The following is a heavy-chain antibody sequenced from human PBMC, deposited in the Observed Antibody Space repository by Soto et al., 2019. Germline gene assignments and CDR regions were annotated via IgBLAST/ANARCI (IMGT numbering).Heavy chain of an antibody. CDR1: GFSPSTSGMC. Sequence: SGPTLVNPTQTLTLTCTFSGFSPSTSGMCVSWIRQPPGKALEWLALIDWDDDKYYSTSLKTRLTISKDTSKNQVVLTMTNMDPVDTATYYCARINPYGSGDDPDAFDIWGQGTMVTVSS. D-gene: IGHD3-10*01. V-gene: IGHV2-70*01. J-gene: IGHJ3*02. CDR3: ARINPYGSGDDPDAFDI. CDR2: IDWDDDK.